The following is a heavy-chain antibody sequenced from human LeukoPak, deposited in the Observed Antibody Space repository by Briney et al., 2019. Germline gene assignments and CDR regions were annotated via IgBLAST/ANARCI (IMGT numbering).Heavy chain of an antibody. Sequence: GGSLRLSCAASGFTVSSNYMSWVRQAPGKGLEWVSVIYSGGSTYYADSVKGRFTISRDSSKNTLYLQMNSLRAEDTAVYYCARDRRDERWLQSRAYYYYYYMDVWGKGTTVTISS. J-gene: IGHJ6*03. CDR2: IYSGGST. V-gene: IGHV3-66*01. CDR1: GFTVSSNY. D-gene: IGHD5-24*01. CDR3: ARDRRDERWLQSRAYYYYYYMDV.